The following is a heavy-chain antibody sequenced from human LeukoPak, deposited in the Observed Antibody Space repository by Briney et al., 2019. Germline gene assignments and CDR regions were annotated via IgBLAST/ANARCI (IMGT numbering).Heavy chain of an antibody. V-gene: IGHV4-39*07. Sequence: KASETLSLTCTVSGGSISSSSYYWGWIRQPPGKGLEWIGSIYYSGSTYYNPSLKSRVTISVDTSKNQFSLKLSSVTAADTAVYYCAREKDYGDTDYYYYYMDVWGKGTTVTVSS. CDR2: IYYSGST. CDR3: AREKDYGDTDYYYYYMDV. D-gene: IGHD4-17*01. J-gene: IGHJ6*03. CDR1: GGSISSSSYY.